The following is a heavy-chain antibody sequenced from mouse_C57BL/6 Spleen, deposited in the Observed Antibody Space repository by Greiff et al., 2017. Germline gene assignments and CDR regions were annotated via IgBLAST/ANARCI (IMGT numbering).Heavy chain of an antibody. CDR2: IRLKSDNYAT. V-gene: IGHV6-3*01. CDR3: TGVYDGYPYWYFDV. J-gene: IGHJ1*03. Sequence: EVQGVESGGGLVQPGGSMKLSCVASGFTFSNYWMNWVRQSPEKGLEWVAQIRLKSDNYATHYAESVKGRFTISRDDSKSSVYLQMNNLRAEDTGIYYCTGVYDGYPYWYFDVWGTGTTVTVSS. D-gene: IGHD2-3*01. CDR1: GFTFSNYW.